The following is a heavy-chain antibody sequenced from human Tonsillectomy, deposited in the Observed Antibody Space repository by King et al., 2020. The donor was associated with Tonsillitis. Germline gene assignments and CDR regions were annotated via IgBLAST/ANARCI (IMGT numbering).Heavy chain of an antibody. J-gene: IGHJ3*02. V-gene: IGHV3-23*04. CDR3: AKDLLQCSGGSCYVAFDI. CDR1: GFTFRSYA. D-gene: IGHD2-15*01. Sequence: VQLVESGGGLVQPGGSPRLSCAVSGFTFRSYAMSWVRQAPGKGLEWVSGCSGSGSSTYYSDSLKGRFSISSDNSKNTLYVEMNNLSAEDTAVYYCAKDLLQCSGGSCYVAFDIWGQGTMVTVSS. CDR2: CSGSGSST.